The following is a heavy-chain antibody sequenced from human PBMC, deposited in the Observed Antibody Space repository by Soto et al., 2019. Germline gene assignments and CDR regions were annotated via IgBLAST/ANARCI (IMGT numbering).Heavy chain of an antibody. J-gene: IGHJ6*02. CDR2: IYYSGST. CDR1: VGSISSYY. CDR3: ARGRGDSGYDLLTYYYYYYGMDV. D-gene: IGHD5-12*01. V-gene: IGHV4-59*01. Sequence: SETLSLTCTVSVGSISSYYWSWIRQPPGKGLEWIGYIYYSGSTNYNPSLKSRVTISVDTSKNQFSLKLSSVTAADTAVYYCARGRGDSGYDLLTYYYYYYGMDVWGQGTTVTVSS.